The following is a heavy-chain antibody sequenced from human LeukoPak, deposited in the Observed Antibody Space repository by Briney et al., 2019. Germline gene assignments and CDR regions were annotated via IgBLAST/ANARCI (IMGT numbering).Heavy chain of an antibody. CDR2: IKQDGSEK. D-gene: IGHD6-13*01. CDR1: GFTFSSYW. J-gene: IGHJ4*02. Sequence: PGGSLRLSCAASGFTFSSYWMSWVRQAPGKGLEWVANIKQDGSEKYYVDSVKGRFAISRDNAKNSLYLQMNSLRAEDTAVYYCAMSAAGTTMDYWGQGTLVAVSS. CDR3: AMSAAGTTMDY. V-gene: IGHV3-7*01.